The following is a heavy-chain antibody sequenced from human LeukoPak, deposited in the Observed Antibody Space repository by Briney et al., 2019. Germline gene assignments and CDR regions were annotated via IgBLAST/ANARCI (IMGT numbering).Heavy chain of an antibody. D-gene: IGHD1-26*01. CDR1: GGSFSNYY. V-gene: IGHV4-34*01. J-gene: IGHJ4*02. CDR3: AREEMPGKFDY. CDR2: INHSGSR. Sequence: SETLSLTCSVYGGSFSNYYWTWIRQPPGKGLEWIGEINHSGSRNYNPSLKSRAAISLDKSSNQFSLRLTSVTAADTAMYFCAREEMPGKFDYWGQGTLVTVSS.